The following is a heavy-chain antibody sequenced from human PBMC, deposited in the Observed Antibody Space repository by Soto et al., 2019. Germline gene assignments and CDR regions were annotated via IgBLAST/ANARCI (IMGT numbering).Heavy chain of an antibody. Sequence: GGSLRLSCAASGFTLSSYSMNWVRQAPGKGLEWVSSISSSSSYIYYADSVKGRFTISRDNAKNSLYLQMNSLRAEDTAVYYCASFRAVAGFDYWGQGTLVTVSS. D-gene: IGHD6-19*01. J-gene: IGHJ4*02. CDR1: GFTLSSYS. CDR2: ISSSSSYI. V-gene: IGHV3-21*01. CDR3: ASFRAVAGFDY.